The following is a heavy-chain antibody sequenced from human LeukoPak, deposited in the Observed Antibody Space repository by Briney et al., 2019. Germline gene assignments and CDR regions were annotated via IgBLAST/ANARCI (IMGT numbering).Heavy chain of an antibody. CDR3: AKDTDYDSSGYCCFDY. CDR1: GGSISSGGYY. D-gene: IGHD3-22*01. CDR2: IYYSGST. Sequence: PSQTLSLTCTVSGGSISSGGYYWSWIRQHPGKGLERIGYIYYSGSTYYNPSLKSRVTISVDTSKNQFSLKLSSVTAEDTALYYCAKDTDYDSSGYCCFDYWGQGTLVTVSS. V-gene: IGHV4-31*03. J-gene: IGHJ4*02.